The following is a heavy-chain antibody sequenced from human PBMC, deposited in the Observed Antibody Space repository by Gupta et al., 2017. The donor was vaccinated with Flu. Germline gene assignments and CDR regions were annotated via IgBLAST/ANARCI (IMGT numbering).Heavy chain of an antibody. CDR2: VWYDGTKK. D-gene: IGHD1-26*01. J-gene: IGHJ4*02. Sequence: RQAPGKGLDLVAAVWYDGTKKYYADSVKGRFTITKDSSNNTVYQQMNSLRAEDAAVYYSARDLEWYSYGMDYWGQGTRVTVSS. V-gene: IGHV3-33*01. CDR3: ARDLEWYSYGMDY.